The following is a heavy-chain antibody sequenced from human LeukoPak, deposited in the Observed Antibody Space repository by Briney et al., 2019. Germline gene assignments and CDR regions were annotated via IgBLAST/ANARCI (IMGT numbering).Heavy chain of an antibody. J-gene: IGHJ6*04. V-gene: IGHV3-48*04. CDR2: ISSSGSTI. D-gene: IGHD3-10*02. CDR3: AELGITMIGGV. Sequence: GGSLRLSCAASGFTFSSYWMSWVRQAPGKGLEWVSYISSSGSTIYYADSVKGRFTISRDNAKNSLYLQMNSLGAEDTAVYYCAELGITMIGGVWGKGTTVTISS. CDR1: GFTFSSYW.